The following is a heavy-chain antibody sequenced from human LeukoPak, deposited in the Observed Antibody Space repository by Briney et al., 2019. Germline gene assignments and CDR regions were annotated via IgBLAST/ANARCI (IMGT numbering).Heavy chain of an antibody. CDR2: ISWNSGSI. D-gene: IGHD6-19*01. CDR1: GFTFDDYA. Sequence: GGSLRLSCAASGFTFDDYAMHWVRQAPGKGLEWVSGISWNSGSIGYADSVKGRFTISRDNAKNSLYLQMNSLRAEDTALYYCAKDMSIAVAGIDYWGQGTLATVSS. J-gene: IGHJ4*02. V-gene: IGHV3-9*01. CDR3: AKDMSIAVAGIDY.